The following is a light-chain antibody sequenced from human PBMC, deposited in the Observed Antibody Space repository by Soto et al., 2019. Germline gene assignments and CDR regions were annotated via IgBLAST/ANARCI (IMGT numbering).Light chain of an antibody. CDR3: QQRSNWPLT. CDR1: QSVSSY. V-gene: IGKV3-11*01. CDR2: DAS. Sequence: EIVWTQSPATLSLSPGERATLSCRASQSVSSYLAWYQQKPGQAPRLLIYDASNRATGIPARFSGSGSGTDFTLTIRSLEPEDFAVYYCQQRSNWPLTFGGGTKVDIK. J-gene: IGKJ4*01.